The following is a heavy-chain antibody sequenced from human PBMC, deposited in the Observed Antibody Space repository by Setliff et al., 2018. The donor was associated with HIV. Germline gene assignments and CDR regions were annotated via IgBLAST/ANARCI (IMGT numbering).Heavy chain of an antibody. J-gene: IGHJ2*01. V-gene: IGHV3-23*01. CDR3: AKDGPDSSGWFRGYFDL. CDR2: ISGSGGDT. Sequence: PGGSLRLSCAASGFDFSSHAMSWVRQAPGKGLECVAVISGSGGDTYYADSVKGRFVISREKSKSTPYLQMNSLRAEDTAVYYCAKDGPDSSGWFRGYFDLWGRGTLVTVSS. CDR1: GFDFSSHA. D-gene: IGHD6-19*01.